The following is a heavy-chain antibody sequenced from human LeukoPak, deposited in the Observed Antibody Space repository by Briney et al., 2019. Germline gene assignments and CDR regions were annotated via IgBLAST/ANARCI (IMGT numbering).Heavy chain of an antibody. CDR3: AKGEQQLYYYYGMDV. CDR1: GFTFSSYG. D-gene: IGHD6-13*01. V-gene: IGHV3-30*18. Sequence: GGSLRLSCAASGFTFSSYGMHWVRQAPGKGLEWVAVISYDGSNNYYADSVKGRFTISRDNSKNTLYLQMNSLRAEDTAVYYCAKGEQQLYYYYGMDVWGQGTTVTVSS. CDR2: ISYDGSNN. J-gene: IGHJ6*02.